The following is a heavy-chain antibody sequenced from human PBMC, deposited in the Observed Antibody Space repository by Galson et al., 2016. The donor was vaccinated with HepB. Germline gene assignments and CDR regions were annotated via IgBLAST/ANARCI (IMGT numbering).Heavy chain of an antibody. V-gene: IGHV3-23*01. CDR3: AFQIYDFWRGYYYYYGMDV. D-gene: IGHD3-3*01. Sequence: SLRLSYAASGFTFRSHAISRVRQAPGKGLEWVSSVSGCRGGTFYAVPATGRFTITRDNSKNTLYLQMNSLSAEDAAVYDCAFQIYDFWRGYYYYYGMDVWGQGTTATVSS. CDR1: GFTFRSHA. J-gene: IGHJ6*02. CDR2: VSGCRGGT.